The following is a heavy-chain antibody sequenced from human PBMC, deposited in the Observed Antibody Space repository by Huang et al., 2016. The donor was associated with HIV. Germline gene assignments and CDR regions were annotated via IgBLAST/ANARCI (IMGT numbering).Heavy chain of an antibody. V-gene: IGHV4-34*01. CDR2: INHSGST. CDR3: ARERMMSWLDDHDAFDI. Sequence: QVQLQQWGVGLLKPSETLSLTCAVYGGSFRGYYWSWIRPAPGKGLEGIGEINHSGSTNYNPSIKSRLTISVDTSKNQFSLKLSSVTAADTAVYYCARERMMSWLDDHDAFDIWGQGTMVTVSS. CDR1: GGSFRGYY. J-gene: IGHJ3*02. D-gene: IGHD1-1*01.